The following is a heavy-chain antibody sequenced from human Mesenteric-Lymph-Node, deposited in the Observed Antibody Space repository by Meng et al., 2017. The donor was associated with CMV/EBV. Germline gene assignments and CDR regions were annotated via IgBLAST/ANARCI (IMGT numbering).Heavy chain of an antibody. D-gene: IGHD2-15*01. CDR2: ISSSDSHI. J-gene: IGHJ4*02. Sequence: GGSLRLSCAASGFTFSSYSMNWVRQAPGKGLEWVSSISSSDSHIYYADSLKGRFTISRDNAKNTLYLQVNSLRAEDTAVYYCARVCSGGSCYSAEWEDYWGQGTLVTVSS. CDR3: ARVCSGGSCYSAEWEDY. CDR1: GFTFSSYS. V-gene: IGHV3-21*01.